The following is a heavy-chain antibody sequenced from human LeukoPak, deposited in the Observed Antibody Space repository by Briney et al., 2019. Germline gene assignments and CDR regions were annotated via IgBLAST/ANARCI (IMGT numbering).Heavy chain of an antibody. V-gene: IGHV3-7*01. CDR2: IKQDGSEK. CDR3: AREDYYYYYMDV. Sequence: GGSLRPSCAASGFTFSSYWMSWVRQAPGKGLEWVANIKQDGSEKYYVDSVKGRFTISRDNAKNSVYLQMNSLRAEDTAVYYCAREDYYYYYMDVWGKGTTVTISS. J-gene: IGHJ6*03. CDR1: GFTFSSYW.